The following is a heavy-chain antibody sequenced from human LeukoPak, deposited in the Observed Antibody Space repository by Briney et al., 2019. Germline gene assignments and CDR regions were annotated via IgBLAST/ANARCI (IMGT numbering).Heavy chain of an antibody. V-gene: IGHV4-59*01. D-gene: IGHD4-17*01. Sequence: KPSETLSLTCTVSGGSISNYYWSSIRQSPGKGLEWIGYIYYSGTTNSNPSLKSRVTISVDTSKNQFSLQLRSVTAADTAVYYCAREDPQTTVPEGMDVWGQGTTVIVSS. J-gene: IGHJ6*02. CDR1: GGSISNYY. CDR2: IYYSGTT. CDR3: AREDPQTTVPEGMDV.